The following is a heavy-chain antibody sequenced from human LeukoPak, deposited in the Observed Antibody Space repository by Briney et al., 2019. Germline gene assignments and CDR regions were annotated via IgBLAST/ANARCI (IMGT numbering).Heavy chain of an antibody. J-gene: IGHJ4*02. D-gene: IGHD4-23*01. V-gene: IGHV3-66*01. CDR1: GFTFSSYA. CDR3: ARGPLPYGGNFGGPDY. CDR2: IYSGGST. Sequence: GGSLRLSCAASGFTFSSYAMSWVRQAPGKGLEWVSVIYSGGSTYYADSVKGRFTISRDNSKNTLYLQMNSLRAEDTAVYYCARGPLPYGGNFGGPDYWGQGTLVTVSS.